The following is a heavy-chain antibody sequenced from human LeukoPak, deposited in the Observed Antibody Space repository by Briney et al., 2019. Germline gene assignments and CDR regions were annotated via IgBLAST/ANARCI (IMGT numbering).Heavy chain of an antibody. D-gene: IGHD2-21*01. V-gene: IGHV3-23*01. Sequence: GGSLRLSCAASGFTLSSYAMNWLRQAPGKGLEWVSTISGSGGSTYYGDSVKGRFTISRDNSKSTLYLQMNSLRAEDKAVYYWAEMIVGAAIDYWGQGTLVTVSS. CDR2: ISGSGGST. CDR1: GFTLSSYA. CDR3: AEMIVGAAIDY. J-gene: IGHJ4*02.